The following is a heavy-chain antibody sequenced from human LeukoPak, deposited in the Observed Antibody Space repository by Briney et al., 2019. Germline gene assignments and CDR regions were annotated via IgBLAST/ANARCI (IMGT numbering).Heavy chain of an antibody. CDR2: IYYSGST. V-gene: IGHV4-31*03. CDR1: DGSISSGGYY. D-gene: IGHD2-15*01. CDR3: AREGVGAFDI. Sequence: PSQTLSLTCTVSDGSISSGGYYWSWIRQHPGKGLEWIGYIYYSGSTYYNPSLKSRVTISVDTSKNQFSLKLSSVTAADTAVYYCAREGVGAFDIWGQGTMVTVSS. J-gene: IGHJ3*02.